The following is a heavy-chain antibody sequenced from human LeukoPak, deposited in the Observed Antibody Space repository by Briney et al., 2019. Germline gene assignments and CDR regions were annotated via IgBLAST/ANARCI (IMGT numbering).Heavy chain of an antibody. D-gene: IGHD3-22*01. J-gene: IGHJ4*02. CDR1: GNTFTSYY. Sequence: ASVKVSCKASGNTFTSYYMHWVRQAPGQGLEWMGIINPSGGSTSYAQKFQGRVTMTRDTSTSTVYMELSSLRSEDTAVYYCARDSVNTYYYDSSGYSHADYWGQGTLVTVSS. CDR2: INPSGGST. V-gene: IGHV1-46*01. CDR3: ARDSVNTYYYDSSGYSHADY.